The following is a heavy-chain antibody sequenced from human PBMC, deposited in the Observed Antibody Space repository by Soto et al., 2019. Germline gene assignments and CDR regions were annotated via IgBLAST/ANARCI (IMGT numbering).Heavy chain of an antibody. V-gene: IGHV3-23*01. Sequence: GGSLRLSCAASGFTFSSYAMSWVRQAPGKGLEWVSAISGSGGSTYYADSVKGRFTISRDNSKNTLYLQMNSLRAEDTAVYYCARSIARTTAARPRGCYFDYWGQGTLVTVSS. CDR3: ARSIARTTAARPRGCYFDY. J-gene: IGHJ4*02. CDR1: GFTFSSYA. CDR2: ISGSGGST. D-gene: IGHD6-6*01.